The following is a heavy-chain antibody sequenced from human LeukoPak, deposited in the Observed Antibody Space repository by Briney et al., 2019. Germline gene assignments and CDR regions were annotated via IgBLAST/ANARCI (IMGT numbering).Heavy chain of an antibody. J-gene: IGHJ6*03. CDR3: ARHIGGGIEDMDV. CDR2: IYVTGN. V-gene: IGHV4-59*08. CDR1: GGSIGTYY. Sequence: SETLSLTCTVSGGSIGTYYWSWVRQPPGKGLEWIGYIYVTGNRYNPYLQSRVTISVDTSRSQFFLRMSSVTAADTAVYYCARHIGGGIEDMDVWGKGTKVTVSS. D-gene: IGHD3-16*02.